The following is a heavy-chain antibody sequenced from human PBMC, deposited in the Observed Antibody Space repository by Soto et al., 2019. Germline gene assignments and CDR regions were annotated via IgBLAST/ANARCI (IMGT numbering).Heavy chain of an antibody. CDR3: ARWVAGGSYHDYYYYGMDV. J-gene: IGHJ6*02. Sequence: QVQLVQSGAEVKKPGSSVKVSCKASGGTFSSYAISWVRQAPGQGLEWMGGIIPIFGTANYAPKFQGRVTITADESTSTAYMEMSSLRSEDTAVYYCARWVAGGSYHDYYYYGMDVWGQGTTVTVSS. CDR1: GGTFSSYA. CDR2: IIPIFGTA. V-gene: IGHV1-69*19. D-gene: IGHD1-26*01.